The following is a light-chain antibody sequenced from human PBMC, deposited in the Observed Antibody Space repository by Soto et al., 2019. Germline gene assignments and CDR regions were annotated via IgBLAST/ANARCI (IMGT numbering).Light chain of an antibody. J-gene: IGLJ2*01. CDR2: EAT. Sequence: QAVVTQPASVSGSPGQSITISCTGTGSDVGGFNLVSWYQQHPGKDPKLIIYEATKRPSGVSNRFSGSKSGNTASMTISGLQAEDEADYFCCSYARSSTVVFGGGTKLTVL. CDR1: GSDVGGFNL. V-gene: IGLV2-23*02. CDR3: CSYARSSTVV.